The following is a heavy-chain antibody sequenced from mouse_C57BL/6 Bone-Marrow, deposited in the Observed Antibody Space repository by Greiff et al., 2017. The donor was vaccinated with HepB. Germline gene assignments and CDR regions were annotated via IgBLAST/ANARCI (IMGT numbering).Heavy chain of an antibody. CDR1: GYTFTGYW. D-gene: IGHD1-1*01. J-gene: IGHJ3*01. CDR3: ASPYCYGSSAWFAY. V-gene: IGHV1-9*01. Sequence: QVQLQQSGAELMKPGASVKLSCKATGYTFTGYWIEWVKQRPGHGLEWIGEILPGSGSTNYNEKFKGKATFTADTSSNTAYMQLSSLTTEDSAIYYCASPYCYGSSAWFAYWGQGTLVTVSA. CDR2: ILPGSGST.